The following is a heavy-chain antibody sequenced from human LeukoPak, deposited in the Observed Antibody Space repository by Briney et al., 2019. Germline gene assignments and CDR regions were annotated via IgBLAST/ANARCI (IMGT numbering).Heavy chain of an antibody. CDR2: IYYTET. V-gene: IGHV4-59*01. CDR1: GGSISSYY. J-gene: IGHJ4*02. Sequence: SETLSLTCTVSGGSISSYYWSWIRQPPGKGLEWIGYIYYTETSYNPSLKSRVTISADTSKNQFSLKLYSVTAADTAVYYCATRKLGNDYWGQGTLVTVSS. D-gene: IGHD7-27*01. CDR3: ATRKLGNDY.